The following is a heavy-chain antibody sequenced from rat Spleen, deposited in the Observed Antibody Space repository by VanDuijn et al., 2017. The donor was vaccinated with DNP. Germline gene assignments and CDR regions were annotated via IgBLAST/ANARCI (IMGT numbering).Heavy chain of an antibody. CDR2: INTDGSRT. V-gene: IGHV5-31*01. D-gene: IGHD1-11*01. J-gene: IGHJ2*01. CDR1: GFTFSNYW. Sequence: EVQLVESGGGLVQPGWSLKLSCAASGFTFSNYWMYWIRQAPGKGLEWMASINTDGSRTYYRDSVKGRFTISRDNAKSILYLQMDSLRSEDTATFYCTTDFERGYWGQGVMVTVSS. CDR3: TTDFERGY.